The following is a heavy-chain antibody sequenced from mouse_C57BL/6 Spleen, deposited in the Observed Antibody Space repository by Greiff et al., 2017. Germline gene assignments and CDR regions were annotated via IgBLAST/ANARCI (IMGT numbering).Heavy chain of an antibody. CDR2: IYPGSGST. CDR3: AAGDGYYGGFDY. D-gene: IGHD2-3*01. V-gene: IGHV1-55*01. CDR1: GYTFTSYW. J-gene: IGHJ2*01. Sequence: QVQLQQPGAELVKPGASVKMSCKASGYTFTSYWITWVKQRPGQGLEWIGDIYPGSGSTNYNEKFKSKATLTVDTSSSTAYMQLSSLTSEDSAVYYCAAGDGYYGGFDYWGQGTTLTVSS.